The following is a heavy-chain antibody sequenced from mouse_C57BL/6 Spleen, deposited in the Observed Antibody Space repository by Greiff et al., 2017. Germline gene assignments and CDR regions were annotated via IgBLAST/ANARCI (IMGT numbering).Heavy chain of an antibody. CDR1: GYAFSSYW. CDR3: ARGAGGYYYAMDY. V-gene: IGHV1-80*01. CDR2: IYPGDGDT. J-gene: IGHJ4*01. Sequence: QVQLQQSGAELVKPGASVKISCKASGYAFSSYWMNWVKQRPGKGLEWIGQIYPGDGDTNYNEKFKSKATLTVDKSSSTAYMQLSSLTSEDSAVYYCARGAGGYYYAMDYWGQGTSVTVSS.